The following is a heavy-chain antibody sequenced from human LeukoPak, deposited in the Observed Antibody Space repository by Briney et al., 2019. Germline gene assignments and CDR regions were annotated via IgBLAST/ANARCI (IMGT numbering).Heavy chain of an antibody. V-gene: IGHV3-33*01. CDR3: AREEVGAPGDY. CDR1: GFTFSSYG. Sequence: GRSLGLSCAASGFTFSSYGMHWVRQAPGKGLGWVAVIWYDGSNKYYADSVKGRFTISRDNSKNTLYLQMNSLRAEDTAVYYCAREEVGAPGDYWGQGTLVTVSS. D-gene: IGHD1-26*01. J-gene: IGHJ4*02. CDR2: IWYDGSNK.